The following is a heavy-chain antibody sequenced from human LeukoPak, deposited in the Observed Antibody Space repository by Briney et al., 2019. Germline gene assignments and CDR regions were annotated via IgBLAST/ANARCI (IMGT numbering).Heavy chain of an antibody. CDR1: GGSISSYY. CDR3: ARQWLAYYYGMDV. Sequence: PSETLSLTCTVSGGSISSYYWSWIRQSPGKGLEWIGYIYYSGSTNYNPSLKSRVTISVDTSKNQFSLKLSSVTAADTAVYYCARQWLAYYYGMDVWGQGTTVTVSS. D-gene: IGHD6-19*01. CDR2: IYYSGST. V-gene: IGHV4-59*08. J-gene: IGHJ6*02.